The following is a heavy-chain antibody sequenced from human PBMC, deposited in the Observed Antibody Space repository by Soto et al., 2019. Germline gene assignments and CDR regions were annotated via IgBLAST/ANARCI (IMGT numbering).Heavy chain of an antibody. CDR1: GFTFTKAL. J-gene: IGHJ4*02. Sequence: AGGSLRLSCAASGFTFTKALMTWGRQTPGKGLEWVGRIKSRADGWSTDYAASVKDRFIISRDDSNDTLYLHMNRLKTDDTAVYYCTTASQWLPPYSWGQGALVTVSS. CDR3: TTASQWLPPYS. V-gene: IGHV3-15*01. CDR2: IKSRADGWST. D-gene: IGHD6-19*01.